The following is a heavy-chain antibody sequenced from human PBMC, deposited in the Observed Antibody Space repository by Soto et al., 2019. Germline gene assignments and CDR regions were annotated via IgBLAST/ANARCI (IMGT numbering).Heavy chain of an antibody. J-gene: IGHJ4*02. D-gene: IGHD3-10*01. CDR2: IYFTGTT. CDR3: ARVRRIGMSGSPGDS. V-gene: IGHV4-38-2*01. Sequence: LSLTCDVSGYAISSGFYWAWIRQPPGKRLEWIGNIYFTGTTSYNPSLRTRVTMSVDTSKNQFSLRLSSVTAADTAVFYCARVRRIGMSGSPGDSWGQGTQVTVSS. CDR1: GYAISSGFY.